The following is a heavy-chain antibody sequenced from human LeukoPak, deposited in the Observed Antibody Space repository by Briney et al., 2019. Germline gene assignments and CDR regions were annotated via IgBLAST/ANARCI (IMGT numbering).Heavy chain of an antibody. Sequence: ASVKVSCKASGYTFTGYYMHWVRQAPGQGLEWMGWINPNSGGTNYAQKFQGRVTMTRDTSISTAYMELSRLRSDDTAVYYCARDPLLVYYDSSGSPGGFDYWGQGTLVTVSS. J-gene: IGHJ4*02. D-gene: IGHD3-22*01. CDR1: GYTFTGYY. CDR2: INPNSGGT. CDR3: ARDPLLVYYDSSGSPGGFDY. V-gene: IGHV1-2*02.